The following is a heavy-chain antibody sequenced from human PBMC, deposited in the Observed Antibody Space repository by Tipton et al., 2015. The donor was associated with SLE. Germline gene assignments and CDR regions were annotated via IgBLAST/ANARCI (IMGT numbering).Heavy chain of an antibody. CDR3: ARGGSGGYEGLSDYYGMDV. D-gene: IGHD1-26*01. CDR2: ISYDGSNK. CDR1: GFTFSRYD. Sequence: SLRLSCKASGFTFSRYDMSWVRQTPGKGLEWVAVISYDGSNKYYADSVKGRFTISRDNSKNTLYLQMNSLRAEDTAVYYCARGGSGGYEGLSDYYGMDVWGQGTTVTVSS. V-gene: IGHV3-30*03. J-gene: IGHJ6*02.